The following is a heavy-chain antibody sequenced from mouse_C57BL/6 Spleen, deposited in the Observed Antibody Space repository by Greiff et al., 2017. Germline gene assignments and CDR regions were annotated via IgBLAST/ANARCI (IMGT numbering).Heavy chain of an antibody. D-gene: IGHD1-1*01. CDR2: IYPRSGNT. CDR3: APPGSSYDRFAY. Sequence: VQLQQSGAELARPGASVKLSCKASGYTFTSYGISWVKQRTGQGLEWIGEIYPRSGNTYYNEKFKGKATLTADKSSSTAYMELRSLTSEDSAVYFCAPPGSSYDRFAYWGQGTQVTVSA. V-gene: IGHV1-81*01. J-gene: IGHJ3*01. CDR1: GYTFTSYG.